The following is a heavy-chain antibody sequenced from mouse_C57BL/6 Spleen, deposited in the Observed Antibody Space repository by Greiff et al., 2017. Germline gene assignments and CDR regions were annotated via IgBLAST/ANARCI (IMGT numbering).Heavy chain of an antibody. CDR1: GFNIKDDY. Sequence: EVKLMESGAELVRPGASVKLSCTASGFNIKDDYMHWVKQRPEQGLEWIGWIDPENGDTEYASKFQGKATITADTSSNTAYLQLSSLTSEDTAVYYCTTNYDYPFAYWGQGTLVTVSA. V-gene: IGHV14-4*01. D-gene: IGHD2-4*01. CDR3: TTNYDYPFAY. J-gene: IGHJ3*01. CDR2: IDPENGDT.